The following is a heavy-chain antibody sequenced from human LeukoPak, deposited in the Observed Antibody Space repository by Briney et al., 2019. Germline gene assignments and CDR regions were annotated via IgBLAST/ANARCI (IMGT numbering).Heavy chain of an antibody. D-gene: IGHD3/OR15-3a*01. V-gene: IGHV3-30*02. CDR3: AKDGLLLNIYDHYYYYMDV. J-gene: IGHJ6*03. Sequence: QPGGSLRLSCAASRFTFSSYGMHWVRQAPGKGLQWVAFIRNDGRNEYYADSVKGRFTISRDNAKNTVYLQMNSLRPEDTAVYYCAKDGLLLNIYDHYYYYMDVWGKGTTVTVSS. CDR2: IRNDGRNE. CDR1: RFTFSSYG.